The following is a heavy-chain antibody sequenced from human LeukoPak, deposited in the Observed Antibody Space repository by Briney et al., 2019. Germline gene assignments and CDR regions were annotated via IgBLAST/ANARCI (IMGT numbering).Heavy chain of an antibody. CDR2: IYPGDSDT. CDR1: GYSFTSYW. J-gene: IGHJ3*02. V-gene: IGHV5-51*01. CDR3: ARGITMVRGEGHAFDI. D-gene: IGHD3-10*01. Sequence: GESLKISCEGSGYSFTSYWIGWVRQMPGKGLEWMGIIYPGDSDTRYSPSFQGQVTISADKSISTAYLQWSSLKASDTAMYYCARGITMVRGEGHAFDIWGQGTMVTVSS.